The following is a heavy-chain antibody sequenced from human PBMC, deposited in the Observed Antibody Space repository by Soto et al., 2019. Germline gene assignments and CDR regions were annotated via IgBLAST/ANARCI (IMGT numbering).Heavy chain of an antibody. CDR2: INPSGGST. CDR1: GYTFTSYY. D-gene: IGHD3-10*01. J-gene: IGHJ4*02. V-gene: IGHV1-46*01. Sequence: ASVKVSCKASGYTFTSYYMHWVRQAPGQGLEWMGIINPSGGSTSYAQKFQGRVTMTRDTSTSTVYMELSSLRSEDTAVYYCARDYTAVRRRGAFPGSGTGYWGQGTLVTGSS. CDR3: ARDYTAVRRRGAFPGSGTGY.